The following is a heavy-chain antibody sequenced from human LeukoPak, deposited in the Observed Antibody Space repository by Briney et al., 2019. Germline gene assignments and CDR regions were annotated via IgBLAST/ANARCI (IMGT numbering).Heavy chain of an antibody. CDR1: GYTFITYG. D-gene: IGHD2-15*01. CDR2: ISAYNGDT. J-gene: IGHJ4*02. Sequence: GSVNVSCKASGYTFITYGISWVRQAPGQGLEWMGWISAYNGDTKYSQKLQGRVAMTTDTSTSTAYMELRSLRSDDTAVYYCGRGPYCSGATCYSQYFDYWGQGTLVTVSS. CDR3: GRGPYCSGATCYSQYFDY. V-gene: IGHV1-18*01.